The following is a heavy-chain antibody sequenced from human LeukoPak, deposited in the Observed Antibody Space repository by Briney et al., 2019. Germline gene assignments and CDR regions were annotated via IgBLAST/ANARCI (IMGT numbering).Heavy chain of an antibody. Sequence: SETLSLTCAVYGGSFSGHYWSWIRQPPGKGLEWIGEINHSGSTNYNPSLKSRVTISVDTSKNQFSLKLSSVTAADTAVYYCARQIAAAYWFDPWGQGTLVTVSS. V-gene: IGHV4-34*01. J-gene: IGHJ5*02. D-gene: IGHD6-13*01. CDR2: INHSGST. CDR3: ARQIAAAYWFDP. CDR1: GGSFSGHY.